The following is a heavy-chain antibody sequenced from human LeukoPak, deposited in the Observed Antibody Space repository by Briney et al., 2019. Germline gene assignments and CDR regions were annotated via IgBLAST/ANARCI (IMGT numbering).Heavy chain of an antibody. CDR1: GGSISSYY. CDR2: IHYSGGT. D-gene: IGHD5-24*01. V-gene: IGHV4-59*01. CDR3: SSGHQRDGYTYFDF. Sequence: SETLSLTCTVSGGSISSYYWTWIRQPPGKGLEWIGYIHYSGGTNYIPSLKSRVTISVDTSKNQFSLKLSSVTAADTAVYYRSSGHQRDGYTYFDFWGQGTLVTVSS. J-gene: IGHJ4*02.